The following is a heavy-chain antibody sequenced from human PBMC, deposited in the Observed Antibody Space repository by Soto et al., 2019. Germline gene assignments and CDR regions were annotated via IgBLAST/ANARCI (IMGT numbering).Heavy chain of an antibody. J-gene: IGHJ4*02. Sequence: PSETLSLTCTVSGGSISSGEYYWSWIRQPPGKGLEWIGYIYHSGSTYYNPSLKSRVTISVDTSKNQFSLKLSSVTAADTAVYYCARGSFQKNGKDCSGGSCYGYYFDYWGQGPLVTVSS. CDR2: IYHSGST. V-gene: IGHV4-30-4*01. CDR1: GGSISSGEYY. CDR3: ARGSFQKNGKDCSGGSCYGYYFDY. D-gene: IGHD2-15*01.